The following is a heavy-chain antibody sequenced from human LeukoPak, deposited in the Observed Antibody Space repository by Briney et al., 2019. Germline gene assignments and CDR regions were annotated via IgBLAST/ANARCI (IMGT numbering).Heavy chain of an antibody. Sequence: GGSLRLSCAASGSTFRNYYMTWIRQAPGKGLEWVSYISASGDTIYYGDSVRGRFTISRDNAKNSLYLDMNTLKAEDTAVYYCARDPSWEILSYFDYWGQGTLVTVSS. CDR2: ISASGDTI. CDR1: GSTFRNYY. D-gene: IGHD1-26*01. J-gene: IGHJ4*02. V-gene: IGHV3-11*04. CDR3: ARDPSWEILSYFDY.